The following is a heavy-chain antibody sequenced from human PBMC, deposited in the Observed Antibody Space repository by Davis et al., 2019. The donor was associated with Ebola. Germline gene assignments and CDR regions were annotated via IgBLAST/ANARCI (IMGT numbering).Heavy chain of an antibody. CDR3: AREINWGHYLDS. CDR2: ISGSAGTT. Sequence: GESLKISCEGTGFSFSNSDMTWVRQAPGKGLEWVSSISGSAGTTYYADSVRGRFTISRDNSKNTLYLQMNSLRPEDTAVYYCAREINWGHYLDSWGQGTLVTVSS. J-gene: IGHJ4*02. D-gene: IGHD7-27*01. CDR1: GFSFSNSD. V-gene: IGHV3-23*01.